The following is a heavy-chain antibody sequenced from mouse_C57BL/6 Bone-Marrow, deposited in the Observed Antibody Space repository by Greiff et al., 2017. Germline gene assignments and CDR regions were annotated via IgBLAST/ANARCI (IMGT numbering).Heavy chain of an antibody. CDR2: ILPGSGST. J-gene: IGHJ4*01. D-gene: IGHD2-4*01. V-gene: IGHV1-9*01. CDR1: GYTFTGYW. Sequence: VQLQQSGAELMKPGASVKLSCKATGYTFTGYWIEWVKQRPGHGLEWIGEILPGSGSTNYNEKFKGKATFTADTSSNTAYMQLSSLTTEDSAIYYCARPLFYYDYPSGAMDYWGQGTSVTVSS. CDR3: ARPLFYYDYPSGAMDY.